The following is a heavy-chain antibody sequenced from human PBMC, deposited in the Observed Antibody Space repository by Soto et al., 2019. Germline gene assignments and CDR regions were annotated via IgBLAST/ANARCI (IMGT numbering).Heavy chain of an antibody. V-gene: IGHV4-30-4*01. Sequence: SETLSLTCTVSGGSISSGDYYWSWIRQPPGKGLEWIGCIYYSGSTYYNPSLKSRVTISVDTSNNQFSLKLSSVTAADTAVYYCARDKIPGPVRNPYGMDVWGQGTTVTVSS. CDR1: GGSISSGDYY. CDR2: IYYSGST. J-gene: IGHJ6*02. D-gene: IGHD4-17*01. CDR3: ARDKIPGPVRNPYGMDV.